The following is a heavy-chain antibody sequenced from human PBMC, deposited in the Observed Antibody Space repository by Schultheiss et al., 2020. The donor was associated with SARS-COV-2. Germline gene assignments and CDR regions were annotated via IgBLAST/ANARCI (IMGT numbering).Heavy chain of an antibody. D-gene: IGHD3-22*01. J-gene: IGHJ5*01. V-gene: IGHV4-61*02. CDR2: IYTSGST. CDR3: ARQGSSGYYPLDS. CDR1: GGSISSGGYY. Sequence: SETLSLTCTVSGGSISSGGYYWSWIRQPAGKGLEWIGRIYTSGSTNYNPSLKSRVTISVDTSKNQFSLKLSSVTAADTAVYYCARQGSSGYYPLDSWGQGTLVTVSS.